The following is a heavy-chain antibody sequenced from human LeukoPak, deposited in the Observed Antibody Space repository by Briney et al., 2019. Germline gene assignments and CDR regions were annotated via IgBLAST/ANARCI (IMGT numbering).Heavy chain of an antibody. D-gene: IGHD3-22*01. Sequence: ASVTVSCKASGYTFTSYGISWVRQAPGQGLEWMGWISTYNGNTNYAQKIQGRVTMTTDTSTSTASMELRSLRSDDTAVYYCARDRSYYYDSSGSWGQGTLVTVSS. CDR3: ARDRSYYYDSSGS. V-gene: IGHV1-18*01. CDR1: GYTFTSYG. J-gene: IGHJ5*02. CDR2: ISTYNGNT.